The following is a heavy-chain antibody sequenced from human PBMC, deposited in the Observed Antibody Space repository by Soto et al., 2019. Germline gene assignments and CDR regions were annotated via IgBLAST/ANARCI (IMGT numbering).Heavy chain of an antibody. CDR3: AREGYSSGGSFDY. CDR1: GLTLRGYG. Sequence: QVQLVESGGDVSQLGRSLRLPWAPCGLTLRGYGLHWVRKARGKGREWVAVIWDDGGKNYYADSVKGRFTISRDNSKNTLDLQMNSLRAEDTAVYYCAREGYSSGGSFDYWGQGTLVTVSS. V-gene: IGHV3-33*01. J-gene: IGHJ4*02. CDR2: IWDDGGKN. D-gene: IGHD6-19*01.